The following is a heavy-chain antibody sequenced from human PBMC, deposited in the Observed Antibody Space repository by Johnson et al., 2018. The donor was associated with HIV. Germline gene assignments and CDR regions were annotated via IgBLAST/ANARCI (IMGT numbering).Heavy chain of an antibody. CDR1: GFTFSSHW. V-gene: IGHV3-74*02. J-gene: IGHJ3*02. Sequence: VQLVESGGGLIQPGGSLRLSCAASGFTFSSHWMQWVRQAPGKGLMCVSRINADGSSTNYADSVKGRFTISRDNAKNTLYLQMHSLRAEDTAVYDCARGGGDYYRDAFDIWGQGTMVAVSS. CDR3: ARGGGDYYRDAFDI. D-gene: IGHD1-26*01. CDR2: INADGSST.